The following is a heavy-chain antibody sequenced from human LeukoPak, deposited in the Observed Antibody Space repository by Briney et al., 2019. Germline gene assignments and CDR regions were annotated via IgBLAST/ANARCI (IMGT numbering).Heavy chain of an antibody. V-gene: IGHV3-20*04. Sequence: GGSLRLSCAASGFTFDDYGMSWVRQAPGKGLEWVSGISWNGGTTGFADSVRGRFTISRDNAKNSLYLQMNSLRAEDTALYYCARDYCSGGNCYSGLLGYFDYWGQGTLVTVSS. CDR2: ISWNGGTT. J-gene: IGHJ4*02. CDR3: ARDYCSGGNCYSGLLGYFDY. D-gene: IGHD2-15*01. CDR1: GFTFDDYG.